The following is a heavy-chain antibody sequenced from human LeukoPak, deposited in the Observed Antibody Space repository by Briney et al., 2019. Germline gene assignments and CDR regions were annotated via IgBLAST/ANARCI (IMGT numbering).Heavy chain of an antibody. CDR2: ITSSRNYI. Sequence: GGSLRLSSAVSGFSYSIYEMHWVRQAPGKGLEWVASITSSRNYIFYGDSVKGRFTIDRNNTADSLFLEMRSLRAEDTAVYYCARALRGTLIVVGLDNWGQGTLVTVTS. CDR1: GFSYSIYE. V-gene: IGHV3-21*01. J-gene: IGHJ4*02. CDR3: ARALRGTLIVVGLDN. D-gene: IGHD3-22*01.